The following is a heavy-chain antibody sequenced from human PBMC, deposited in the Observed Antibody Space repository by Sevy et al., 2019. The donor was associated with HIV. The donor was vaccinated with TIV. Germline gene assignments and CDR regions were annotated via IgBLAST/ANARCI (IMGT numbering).Heavy chain of an antibody. V-gene: IGHV1-18*01. CDR1: GYTFTSYG. J-gene: IGHJ6*03. Sequence: ASVKVSCKASGYTFTSYGISWVRQAPGQGLEWMGWISAYNGNTNYAQKLQGRVTMTTDTSTSTAYMELRSLRSDDTAVYYCARGPPYYYDSSGFSPNYYYYYYMDVWVKGTTVTVSS. D-gene: IGHD3-22*01. CDR3: ARGPPYYYDSSGFSPNYYYYYYMDV. CDR2: ISAYNGNT.